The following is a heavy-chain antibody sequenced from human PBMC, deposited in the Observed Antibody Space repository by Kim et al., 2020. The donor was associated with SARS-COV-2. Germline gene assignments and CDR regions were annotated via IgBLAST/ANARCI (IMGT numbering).Heavy chain of an antibody. CDR2: ISSSSSTI. CDR3: ARGGYDSSGYYFHFWF. J-gene: IGHJ4*02. CDR1: GFTFSSYS. Sequence: GGSLRLSCAASGFTFSSYSMNWVRQAPGKGLEWVSYISSSSSTIYYADSVKGRFTISRDNAKNSLYLQMNSLRDEDTAVYYCARGGYDSSGYYFHFWFWGQGTLVTVSS. D-gene: IGHD3-22*01. V-gene: IGHV3-48*02.